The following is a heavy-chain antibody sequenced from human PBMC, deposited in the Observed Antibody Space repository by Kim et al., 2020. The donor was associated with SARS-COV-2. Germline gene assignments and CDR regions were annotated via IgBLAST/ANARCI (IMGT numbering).Heavy chain of an antibody. J-gene: IGHJ4*02. D-gene: IGHD6-13*01. CDR2: INRNSGHV. V-gene: IGHV3-9*01. CDR3: AKDGSDSWSTEGYLNE. Sequence: GGSLRLSCTTSGFTFEDNSMHWVRQTPGKGLEWVSGINRNSGHVGYAESVEGRFTISRDNAKDTLYLEMKSLRPEDTGLYYCAKDGSDSWSTEGYLNEWGQGTPVTVSS. CDR1: GFTFEDNS.